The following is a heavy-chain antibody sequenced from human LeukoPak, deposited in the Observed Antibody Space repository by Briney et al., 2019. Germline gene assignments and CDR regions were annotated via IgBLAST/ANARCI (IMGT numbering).Heavy chain of an antibody. CDR1: GYTFTSYY. V-gene: IGHV1-2*02. D-gene: IGHD3-10*01. J-gene: IGHJ6*03. CDR3: ARDRGAYYYYYYMDV. Sequence: ASVKVSCKASGYTFTSYYMHWVRQAPGQGLEWMGWINPNSGGTNYAQKFQGRVTMTRDTSISTAYMELSRLRSDDTAVYYCARDRGAYYYYYYMDVWGKGTTVTVSS. CDR2: INPNSGGT.